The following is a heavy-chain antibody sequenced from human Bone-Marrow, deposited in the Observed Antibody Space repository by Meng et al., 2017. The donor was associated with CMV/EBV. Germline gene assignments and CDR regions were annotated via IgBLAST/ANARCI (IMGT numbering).Heavy chain of an antibody. J-gene: IGHJ1*01. D-gene: IGHD6-6*01. V-gene: IGHV3-23*03. CDR1: GFTFSSYA. CDR2: IYSGGSST. Sequence: GESLKISCAASGFTFSSYAMSWVRQAPGKGLEWVSVIYSGGSSTYYADSVKGRFTISRDNSKNTLYLQMNSLRAEDTAVYYCAKDTYSSSSRYFQHWGQGTLVTVSS. CDR3: AKDTYSSSSRYFQH.